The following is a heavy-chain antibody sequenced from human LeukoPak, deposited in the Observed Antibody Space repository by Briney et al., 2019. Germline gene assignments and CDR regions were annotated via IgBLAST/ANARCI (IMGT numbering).Heavy chain of an antibody. CDR1: GYSIGIGYY. V-gene: IGHV4-61*02. J-gene: IGHJ4*02. CDR3: ARGPEDYDILTGSHRVEYYFDY. D-gene: IGHD3-9*01. Sequence: SETLSLTCTVSGYSIGIGYYWSWIRQPAGKGLEWIGRIYTSGSTNYNPSLKSRVTISVDTSKNQFSLKLSSVTAADTAVYYCARGPEDYDILTGSHRVEYYFDYWGQGTLVTVSS. CDR2: IYTSGST.